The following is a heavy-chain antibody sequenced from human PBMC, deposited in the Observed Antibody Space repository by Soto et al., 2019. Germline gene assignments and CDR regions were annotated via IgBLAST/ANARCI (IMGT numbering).Heavy chain of an antibody. CDR1: GGYVSSGSYY. D-gene: IGHD3-10*01. CDR2: IYYSGST. J-gene: IGHJ4*02. CDR3: AIAPVAASGRYHFDH. V-gene: IGHV4-61*01. Sequence: QVQLQESGPGLVKPSETLSLTCTVSGGYVSSGSYYWSWIRQPPGKVLEWIGYIYYSGSTNYNPSLKLRSTISVHTSTSQFSLKRSAVPAADTAVYYWAIAPVAASGRYHFDHWGQGTLVTFSS.